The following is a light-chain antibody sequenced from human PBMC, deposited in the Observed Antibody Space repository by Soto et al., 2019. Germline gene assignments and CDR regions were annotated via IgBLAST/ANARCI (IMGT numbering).Light chain of an antibody. Sequence: QSALTQPASVSGSPGQSITISCTGTSSDVGGYNYVSWYQQHPGKAPKLRIYDVSYRPSGVSNRFSGSKSGNTASLTISGLQAEDEADYYCSSYTSSSIYVVFGGGTKVTVL. CDR1: SSDVGGYNY. V-gene: IGLV2-14*01. CDR2: DVS. J-gene: IGLJ2*01. CDR3: SSYTSSSIYVV.